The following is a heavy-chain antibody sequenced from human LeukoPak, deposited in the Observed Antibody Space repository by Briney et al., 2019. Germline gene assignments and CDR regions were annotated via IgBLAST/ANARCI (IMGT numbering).Heavy chain of an antibody. D-gene: IGHD4-23*01. Sequence: GGSLRLSCAASGFTFSNFWMSWVRQAPGKGLEWVSYITSSSSTIYYADSVKGRFTISRDNAKNTLYLQMNSLRVEDTAVYYCARGRPHGNDYWGQGTLVTVSS. J-gene: IGHJ4*02. CDR3: ARGRPHGNDY. CDR1: GFTFSNFW. CDR2: ITSSSSTI. V-gene: IGHV3-48*01.